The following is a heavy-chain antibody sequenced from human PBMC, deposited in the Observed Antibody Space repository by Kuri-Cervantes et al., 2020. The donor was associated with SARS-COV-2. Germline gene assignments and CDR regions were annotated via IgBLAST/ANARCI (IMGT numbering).Heavy chain of an antibody. J-gene: IGHJ6*02. V-gene: IGHV2-5*02. CDR1: GFSLSTSGVG. CDR3: ARVHRYRLGRGGLDV. Sequence: SGPTLVKXTQTLTLTCTFXGFSLSTSGVGVGWIRKPPGKALEWLALIYWDDDKRYSPSLKSRLTITKDTSKNQVVLTMTNMDPVDTATYYCARVHRYRLGRGGLDVWGQGATVTVSS. D-gene: IGHD3-16*02. CDR2: IYWDDDK.